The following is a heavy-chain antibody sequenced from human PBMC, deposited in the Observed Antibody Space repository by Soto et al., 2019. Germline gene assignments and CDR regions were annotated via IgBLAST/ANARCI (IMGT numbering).Heavy chain of an antibody. CDR3: ARVRLTVATINYYYYGMDV. Sequence: ETLSLACAVYVGSVSGYYWSWMRQPPGKGLEWVGVINHSGSTNYNASLKSRVTISVETSKNQFSLKLSSVTAADTALYYCARVRLTVATINYYYYGMDVWGQGTTVTVSS. CDR1: VGSVSGYY. J-gene: IGHJ6*02. V-gene: IGHV4-34*01. D-gene: IGHD5-12*01. CDR2: INHSGST.